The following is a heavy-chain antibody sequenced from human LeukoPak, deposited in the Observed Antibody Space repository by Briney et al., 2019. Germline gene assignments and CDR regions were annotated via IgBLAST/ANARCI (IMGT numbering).Heavy chain of an antibody. Sequence: GASVKVSCKASGYTFTNFGISWVRQAPGQGLEWMGWISAYNGNTNYAQKVQDRVTMTTDTSTSTAYMELRSLRSDDTAVYYCARGGGWAREDYKADAFDIWGQGTMVTVSS. V-gene: IGHV1-18*01. CDR1: GYTFTNFG. CDR3: ARGGGWAREDYKADAFDI. J-gene: IGHJ3*02. CDR2: ISAYNGNT. D-gene: IGHD6-19*01.